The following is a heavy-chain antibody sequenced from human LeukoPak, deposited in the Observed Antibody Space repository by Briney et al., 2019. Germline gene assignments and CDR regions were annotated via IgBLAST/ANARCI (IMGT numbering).Heavy chain of an antibody. CDR1: GYTFTSYD. D-gene: IGHD7-27*01. CDR3: ARGPPTWGPDF. Sequence: ASVNVSCKASGYTFTSYDINWVRQATGQGLEWMGWMSPNSGDTGYAQKFQGRVTMTRNTSISTAYLGLSSLRSEDTAMYYCARGPPTWGPDFWGQGTLITVSS. CDR2: MSPNSGDT. J-gene: IGHJ4*02. V-gene: IGHV1-8*01.